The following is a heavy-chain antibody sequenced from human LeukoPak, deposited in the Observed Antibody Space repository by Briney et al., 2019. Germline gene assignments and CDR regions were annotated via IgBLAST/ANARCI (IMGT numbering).Heavy chain of an antibody. Sequence: ASVKVSCKPSGYTFTNFGISWVRQAPGQGLEWMGWIGAYNGDTNYAQKFQGRVTMTTDTSTSIAYMDLRSLRSDDTAVYYCTRDHCRGDNCPSFDYWGQGTLVTVSS. CDR3: TRDHCRGDNCPSFDY. D-gene: IGHD2-15*01. V-gene: IGHV1-18*04. J-gene: IGHJ4*02. CDR2: IGAYNGDT. CDR1: GYTFTNFG.